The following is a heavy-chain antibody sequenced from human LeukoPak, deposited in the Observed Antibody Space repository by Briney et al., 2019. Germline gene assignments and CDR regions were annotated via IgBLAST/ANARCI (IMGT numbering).Heavy chain of an antibody. CDR3: XXGATYASGIDY. V-gene: IGHV4-39*01. D-gene: IGHD1-26*01. CDR1: GGSISSSSYY. Sequence: SETLSLTCTVSGGSISSSSYYWGWIRQPPGKGLEWIGSIYYSGSTYYNPPLKSRVTISVDTSKNQFSLKLSSVTAADTAGYXXXXGATYASGIDYWGQGTLVTVSS. J-gene: IGHJ4*02. CDR2: IYYSGST.